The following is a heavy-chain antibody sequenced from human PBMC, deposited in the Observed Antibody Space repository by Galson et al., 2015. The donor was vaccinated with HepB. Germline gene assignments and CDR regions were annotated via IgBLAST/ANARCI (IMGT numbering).Heavy chain of an antibody. D-gene: IGHD2-21*02. CDR1: GFTFSNAW. Sequence: SLRLSCAASGFTFSNAWMSWVRQAPGKGLEWVGRIKSKTDGGTTDYAAPVKGRFTISRDDSKNTLYLQMNSLKTEDTAVYYCTTFLCGGDCLDAFDIWGQGTMVTVSS. CDR3: TTFLCGGDCLDAFDI. CDR2: IKSKTDGGTT. V-gene: IGHV3-15*01. J-gene: IGHJ3*02.